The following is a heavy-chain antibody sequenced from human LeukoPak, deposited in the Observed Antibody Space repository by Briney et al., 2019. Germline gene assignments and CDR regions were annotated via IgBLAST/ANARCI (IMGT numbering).Heavy chain of an antibody. CDR1: GYTFTSYD. CDR3: ARDSTSSWYGGVDY. V-gene: IGHV1-8*01. D-gene: IGHD6-13*01. CDR2: MNPNSGNT. Sequence: GASVKVSCKASGYTFTSYDINWVRQATGQGLEWMGWMNPNSGNTDYAQKFHGRVTMTRDTSISTAYMDLSSLRSDDTAIYYCARDSTSSWYGGVDYWGQGTLVIVSS. J-gene: IGHJ4*02.